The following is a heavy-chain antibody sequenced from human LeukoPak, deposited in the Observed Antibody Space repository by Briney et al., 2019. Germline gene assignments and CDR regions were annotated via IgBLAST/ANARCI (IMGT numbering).Heavy chain of an antibody. J-gene: IGHJ4*02. Sequence: SETLSLTCSVSSGSINTYYWSWIRQPPGMGLEWIAFIFYDGTTNYNPSLRSRVNLSVDMSRNQFSLNLSSVTAADTGVYFCARGLRRGFPGGYFDSWGQGILVAVSS. CDR1: SGSINTYY. CDR3: ARGLRRGFPGGYFDS. V-gene: IGHV4-59*01. D-gene: IGHD3-16*01. CDR2: IFYDGTT.